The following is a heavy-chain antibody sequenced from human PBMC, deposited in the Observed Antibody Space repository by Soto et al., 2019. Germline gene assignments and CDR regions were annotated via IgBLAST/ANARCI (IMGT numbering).Heavy chain of an antibody. CDR2: IIPIFGTA. CDR3: ARAVAGTLFDP. J-gene: IGHJ5*02. D-gene: IGHD6-19*01. V-gene: IGHV1-69*13. CDR1: DYTFTSYG. Sequence: GASVKVSCKASDYTFTSYGISWVRQAPGQGLEWMGGIIPIFGTANYAQKFQGRVTITADESTSTAYMELSSLRSEDTAVYYCARAVAGTLFDPWGQGTLVTVSS.